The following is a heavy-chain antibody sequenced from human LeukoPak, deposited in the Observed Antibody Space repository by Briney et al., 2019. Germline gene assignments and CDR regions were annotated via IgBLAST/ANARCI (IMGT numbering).Heavy chain of an antibody. CDR1: GFAFSSYT. V-gene: IGHV3-21*01. CDR3: ARIKTEGYNDDY. J-gene: IGHJ4*02. CDR2: ISSSSSYI. D-gene: IGHD5-24*01. Sequence: GRSLRLSCAASGFAFSSYTMNWVRQAPGEGLEWVSSISSSSSYIYYADSVQGRFTISRDNAKNSLFLQMDSLRAEDTAVYYCARIKTEGYNDDYWGQGTLVTVSS.